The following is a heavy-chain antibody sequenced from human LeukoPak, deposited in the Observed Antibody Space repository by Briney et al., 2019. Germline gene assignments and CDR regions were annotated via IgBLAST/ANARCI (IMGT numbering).Heavy chain of an antibody. Sequence: GGSLRLSCAASGFTVSSNYMSWVRQAPGKGLEWVSVIYSGGSTYYADSVKGRFTISRDNSKNTLYLQMNSLRAEDTAVYYCARDRASSSSVDDAFDIWGQGTMVTVSS. CDR1: GFTVSSNY. D-gene: IGHD6-6*01. J-gene: IGHJ3*02. V-gene: IGHV3-53*01. CDR2: IYSGGST. CDR3: ARDRASSSSVDDAFDI.